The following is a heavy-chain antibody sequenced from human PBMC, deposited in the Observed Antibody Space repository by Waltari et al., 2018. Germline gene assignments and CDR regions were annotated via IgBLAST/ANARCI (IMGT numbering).Heavy chain of an antibody. Sequence: ELQLVQSGGGLVKHGGSLRLSCAASGFTFSNYGMNWVRQAPGQGLEWVSSITSSGNYINYADSVKGRFTISRDNAKNSLFLQMDSLRVEDTAVYYCAKRSGGVFHYFDYWGQGTLVTVSS. CDR3: AKRSGGVFHYFDY. D-gene: IGHD3-16*01. CDR1: GFTFSNYG. J-gene: IGHJ4*02. CDR2: ITSSGNYI. V-gene: IGHV3-21*01.